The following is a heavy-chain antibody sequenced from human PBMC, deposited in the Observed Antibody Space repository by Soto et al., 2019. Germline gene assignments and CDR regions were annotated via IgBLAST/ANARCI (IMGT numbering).Heavy chain of an antibody. Sequence: EVQLLESGGGLVQPGGSLRLSCAASGFTFSSYAMSWVRQAPGKGLEWVSAISGSGGSTYYADSVKGRFTISRDNSKNTLYLQMNSRSAEDTAVYYCAKDRYGSGSYRCFDPWGQGTMVTVSS. D-gene: IGHD3-10*01. CDR3: AKDRYGSGSYRCFDP. J-gene: IGHJ5*02. V-gene: IGHV3-23*01. CDR2: ISGSGGST. CDR1: GFTFSSYA.